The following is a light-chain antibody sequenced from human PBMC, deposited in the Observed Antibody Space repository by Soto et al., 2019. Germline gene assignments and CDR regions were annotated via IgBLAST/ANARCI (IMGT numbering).Light chain of an antibody. V-gene: IGKV1-5*03. Sequence: DIQMTQYPSTMSASVGDRVTITCRASQSISSWLAWYQQKPGKAPNLLIYKASSLESGVPSRFSGSGSGTEFTLTISSLQPDDFATYYCQQYNSYSRTFGQGTKVEIK. CDR1: QSISSW. J-gene: IGKJ1*01. CDR2: KAS. CDR3: QQYNSYSRT.